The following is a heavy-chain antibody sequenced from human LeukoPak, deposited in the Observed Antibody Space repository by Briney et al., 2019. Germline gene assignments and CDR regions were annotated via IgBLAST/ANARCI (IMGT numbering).Heavy chain of an antibody. CDR1: GFTFSSYG. CDR2: IWYDGSNK. J-gene: IGHJ5*02. CDR3: ARDSSGYPSGWFDP. Sequence: PGRSLRLSCAASGFTFSSYGMHWVRQAPGKGLEWVAVIWYDGSNKYYADSVKGRFTISRDNSKNTLYLQMNSLRAEDTAVYYCARDSSGYPSGWFDPGGQGTLVTVSS. V-gene: IGHV3-33*01. D-gene: IGHD3-22*01.